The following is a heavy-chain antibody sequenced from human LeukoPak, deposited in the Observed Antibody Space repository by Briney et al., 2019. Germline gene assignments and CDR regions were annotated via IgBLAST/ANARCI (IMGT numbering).Heavy chain of an antibody. CDR1: GFTFGDHS. J-gene: IGHJ4*02. V-gene: IGHV3-49*03. D-gene: IGHD3-9*01. CDR3: TREIRYFDWFQADY. Sequence: GGSLRLSCTASGFTFGDHSVSWFRQAPGKGLEWVGFIRSKAYGGTAEYAATVKGRFTISRDDSKSVAYLQMDSLKTEDTAVYYCTREIRYFDWFQADYWGQGTLVTVSS. CDR2: IRSKAYGGTA.